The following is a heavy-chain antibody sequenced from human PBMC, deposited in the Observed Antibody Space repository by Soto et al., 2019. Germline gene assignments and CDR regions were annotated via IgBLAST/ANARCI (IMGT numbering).Heavy chain of an antibody. CDR3: AKIRWTISLQEEDAI. V-gene: IGHV1-69*06. CDR2: VIPIFGTP. Sequence: QVQLVPSGAEVKKPGSSVKVSCKSSGGTFGSYAISWVRQDPGQGLEWMGGVIPIFGTPHYAQKFHGRVTITADIPTSTAYLELSSLKSADTAVYYCAKIRWTISLQEEDAIWGQGTLVTVSS. CDR1: GGTFGSYA. D-gene: IGHD2-15*01. J-gene: IGHJ4*02.